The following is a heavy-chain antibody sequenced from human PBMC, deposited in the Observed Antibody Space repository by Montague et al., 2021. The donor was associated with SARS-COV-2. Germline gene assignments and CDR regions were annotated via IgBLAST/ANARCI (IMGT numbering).Heavy chain of an antibody. CDR2: VYWDGEK. J-gene: IGHJ4*02. Sequence: PALGKPTQTLTLSCTFSGFSLSASGVGVGWIRQPPGKALEWLALVYWDGEKRYSPSLKSRLTITNDTSKNQVVPKMANMDPVDTATYFCAHRIVGAPFDYWGQGALVTVSS. D-gene: IGHD1-26*01. V-gene: IGHV2-5*02. CDR3: AHRIVGAPFDY. CDR1: GFSLSASGVG.